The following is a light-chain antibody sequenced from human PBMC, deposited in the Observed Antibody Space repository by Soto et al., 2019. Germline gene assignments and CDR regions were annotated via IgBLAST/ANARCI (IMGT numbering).Light chain of an antibody. CDR3: QTWGTGIHVV. Sequence: QSVLTQSPSASASLGASVKLTCTLSSGHSSYAIAWHQQQPEKGPRFLMKLNSDGSHSKGDGIPDRFSGSSSGAARYLTISSLQSEDEADYYCQTWGTGIHVVCGGGTKLTVL. CDR1: SGHSSYA. V-gene: IGLV4-69*01. J-gene: IGLJ2*01. CDR2: LNSDGSH.